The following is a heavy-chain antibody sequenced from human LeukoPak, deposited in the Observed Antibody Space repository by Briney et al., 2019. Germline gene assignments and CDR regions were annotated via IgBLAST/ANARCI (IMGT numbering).Heavy chain of an antibody. Sequence: PSETLSLTCSVSPGSIGGYYWSWFRQPPGKGLEWIGYVFYTGETDYNPSLRSRGTISVDASKNQVSLRLTSVTAADTAVYYCARHAAGVELWFEFWGQGTQVTVSS. CDR1: PGSIGGYY. V-gene: IGHV4-59*08. D-gene: IGHD2-21*01. CDR3: ARHAAGVELWFEF. CDR2: VFYTGET. J-gene: IGHJ4*02.